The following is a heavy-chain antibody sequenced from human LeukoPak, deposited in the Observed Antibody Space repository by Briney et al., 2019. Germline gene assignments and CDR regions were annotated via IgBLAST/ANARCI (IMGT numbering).Heavy chain of an antibody. D-gene: IGHD4-23*01. CDR2: INPSGGST. Sequence: ASVKVSCKASGYTFTGNYMHWVRQAPGQGLEWMGIINPSGGSTSYAQKFQGRVTMTRDMSTSTVYMELSSLRSEDTAVYYCAREKPVYGGNSPGDYWGQGTLVTVSS. CDR3: AREKPVYGGNSPGDY. CDR1: GYTFTGNY. J-gene: IGHJ4*02. V-gene: IGHV1-46*01.